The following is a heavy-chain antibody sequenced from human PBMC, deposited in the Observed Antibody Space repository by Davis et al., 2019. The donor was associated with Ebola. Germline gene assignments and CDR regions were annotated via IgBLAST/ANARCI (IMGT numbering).Heavy chain of an antibody. CDR1: GITFSSYW. CDR3: ARDSLPIAVAEGWFDP. V-gene: IGHV3-74*01. D-gene: IGHD6-19*01. CDR2: ISNDGSSR. Sequence: GESLKIPCAASGITFSSYWMHWVRQVPGKGLVWVSHISNDGSSRNYADSVKGRFTVSRDNAKSTLYLQIHSLRAEDTAVYYCARDSLPIAVAEGWFDPWGQGTLVTVSS. J-gene: IGHJ5*02.